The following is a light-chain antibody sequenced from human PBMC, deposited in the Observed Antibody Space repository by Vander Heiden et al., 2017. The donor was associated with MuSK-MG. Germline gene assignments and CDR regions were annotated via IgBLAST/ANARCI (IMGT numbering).Light chain of an antibody. CDR3: EQSRGSSTVV. J-gene: IGLJ1*01. V-gene: IGLV2-14*01. CDR2: GVT. Sequence: QSALTQPASVSGSPGQSITISCVGSRSDVGAYNFVSWYQCHPGKAPKLIILGVTYRPSGVSDRVSASKSGNNASPHTSGLQTDDDADDFCEQSRGSSTVVFGSGTTVTVL. CDR1: RSDVGAYNF.